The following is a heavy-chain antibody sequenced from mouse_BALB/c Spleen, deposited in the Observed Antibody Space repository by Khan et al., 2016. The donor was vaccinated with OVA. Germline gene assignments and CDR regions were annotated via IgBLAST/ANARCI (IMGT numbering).Heavy chain of an antibody. CDR2: ISSGSSTI. CDR1: GFTFSSFG. Sequence: EVELVESGGGLVQPGGSRKLSCAASGFTFSSFGMHWVRQAPEKGLEWVAYISSGSSTIYYADTVKGRFTISRANPKNTLFLQMTSLRSEDTAMYYCARGRYYRFDYWGQGTTLTVSS. V-gene: IGHV5-17*02. D-gene: IGHD2-3*01. CDR3: ARGRYYRFDY. J-gene: IGHJ2*01.